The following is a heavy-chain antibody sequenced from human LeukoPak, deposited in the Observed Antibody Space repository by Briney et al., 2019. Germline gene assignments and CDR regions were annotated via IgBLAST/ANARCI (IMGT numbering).Heavy chain of an antibody. V-gene: IGHV1-8*01. Sequence: ASVKVSCKASGYTFTSYDINWVRQATGQGLEWMGWMNPNSGNTGYAQKFQGRVTMTRNTSISTAYMELSSLRSEDTAVYYCANERIPMGPNGWFDPWGQGTLVTVSS. CDR1: GYTFTSYD. CDR2: MNPNSGNT. D-gene: IGHD2-21*01. J-gene: IGHJ5*02. CDR3: ANERIPMGPNGWFDP.